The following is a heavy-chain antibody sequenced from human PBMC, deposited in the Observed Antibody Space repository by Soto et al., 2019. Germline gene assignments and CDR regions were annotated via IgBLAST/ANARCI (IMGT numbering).Heavy chain of an antibody. Sequence: SVKVSCKASGGTFSSYAISWVRQAPGQGLEWMGGIIPIFGTANYAQKFQGRVTITADESTSTAYMELSSLRSEDTAVYYCAKRGDSGYDYEYNWFDPWGQGTLVTVSS. CDR1: GGTFSSYA. J-gene: IGHJ5*02. V-gene: IGHV1-69*13. CDR2: IIPIFGTA. D-gene: IGHD5-12*01. CDR3: AKRGDSGYDYEYNWFDP.